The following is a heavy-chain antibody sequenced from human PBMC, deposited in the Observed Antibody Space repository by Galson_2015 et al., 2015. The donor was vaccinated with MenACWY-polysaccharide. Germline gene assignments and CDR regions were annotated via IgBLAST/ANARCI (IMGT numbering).Heavy chain of an antibody. CDR1: GYSISSGYY. V-gene: IGHV4-38-2*01. CDR2: IYHSGST. CDR3: ARVEKYSGSYYILH. Sequence: SETLFPTCAVSGYSISSGYYWGWIRQPPGKGLEWIGSIYHSGSTYYNPSLKSRVTISVDTSKNQFSLKLSSVTAADTAVYYCARVEKYSGSYYILHWGQGTLVTVSS. J-gene: IGHJ4*02. D-gene: IGHD1-26*01.